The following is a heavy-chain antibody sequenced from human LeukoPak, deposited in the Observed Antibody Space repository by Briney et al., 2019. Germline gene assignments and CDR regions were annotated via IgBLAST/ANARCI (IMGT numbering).Heavy chain of an antibody. CDR3: AREDYYDSSGYPDY. CDR1: GFTFSSYG. V-gene: IGHV3-33*01. D-gene: IGHD3-22*01. Sequence: QPGGSLRLSCAASGFTFSSYGMPWVRQAPGKGLEWVAVIWYDGSNKYYADSVKGRFTISRDNSKNTLYLQMNSLRAEDTAVYYCAREDYYDSSGYPDYWGQGTLVTVSS. CDR2: IWYDGSNK. J-gene: IGHJ4*02.